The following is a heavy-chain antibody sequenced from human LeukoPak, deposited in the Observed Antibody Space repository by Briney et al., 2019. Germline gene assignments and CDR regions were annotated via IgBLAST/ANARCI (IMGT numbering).Heavy chain of an antibody. CDR3: ASVASGVAAAGGGSYYYYYMDV. V-gene: IGHV4-61*02. CDR2: IYTSGST. Sequence: SETLSLTCTVSGGSISSGSYYWSWIRQPAGKGLEWIGRIYTSGSTNYNPSLKSRVTISVDTSKNQFSLKLSSVTAADTAVYYCASVASGVAAAGGGSYYYYYMDVWGKGTTVTVSS. D-gene: IGHD6-13*01. CDR1: GGSISSGSYY. J-gene: IGHJ6*03.